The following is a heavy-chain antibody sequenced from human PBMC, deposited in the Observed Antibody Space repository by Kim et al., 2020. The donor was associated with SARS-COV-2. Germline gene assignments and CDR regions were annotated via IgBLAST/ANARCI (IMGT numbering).Heavy chain of an antibody. Sequence: GGSLRLSCAASGFTFSSYTMNWVRQAPGKGLEWVSSISSSSSYIYYADSLKGRFTISRDNANNALYLQMNSLRAEDTALYYCARDRDSSGYADSCGQGTL. CDR1: GFTFSSYT. J-gene: IGHJ4*02. CDR2: ISSSSSYI. D-gene: IGHD3-22*01. V-gene: IGHV3-21*01. CDR3: ARDRDSSGYADS.